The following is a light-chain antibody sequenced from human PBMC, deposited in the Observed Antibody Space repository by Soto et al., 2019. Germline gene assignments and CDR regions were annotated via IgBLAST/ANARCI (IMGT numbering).Light chain of an antibody. J-gene: IGKJ1*01. CDR1: QSISSY. V-gene: IGKV1-39*01. CDR2: AAS. CDR3: QQYNSYSGT. Sequence: DIQMTQSPSSLSASVGDRVTITCRASQSISSYLNWYQQKPGKAPKLLIYAASTLQSGVPSRFSGSGSGTDFTLTISCLQSEDFATYYCQQYNSYSGTFGQGTKVDIK.